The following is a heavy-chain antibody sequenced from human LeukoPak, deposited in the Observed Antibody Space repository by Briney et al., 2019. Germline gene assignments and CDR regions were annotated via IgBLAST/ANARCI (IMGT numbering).Heavy chain of an antibody. D-gene: IGHD2-21*01. V-gene: IGHV1-69*13. J-gene: IGHJ4*02. CDR3: ARGQQGLNSVMAAGGIYDY. Sequence: SVKVSCKASGGTFSRYAMSWVRQAPGQGLEWMGGIIPIFGTASFAQKFQGRVTITADESTGTAYMELSSLRSEDTAVYYCARGQQGLNSVMAAGGIYDYWGQGTLVTVSS. CDR2: IIPIFGTA. CDR1: GGTFSRYA.